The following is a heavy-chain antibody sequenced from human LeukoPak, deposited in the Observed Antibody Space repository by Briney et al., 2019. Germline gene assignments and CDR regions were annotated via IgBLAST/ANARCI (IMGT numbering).Heavy chain of an antibody. CDR1: GFTFSSYA. Sequence: GGSLRLYCAASGFTFSSYAMSWVRQAPAKGLEWVSAISGSGGSTYYADSVKGRFTISRDNSKNTLYLQMNSLRAEDTAVYYCAVDPDIVVVVAATENWLDPWGQGTLVTVSS. CDR3: AVDPDIVVVVAATENWLDP. J-gene: IGHJ5*02. D-gene: IGHD2-15*01. CDR2: ISGSGGST. V-gene: IGHV3-23*01.